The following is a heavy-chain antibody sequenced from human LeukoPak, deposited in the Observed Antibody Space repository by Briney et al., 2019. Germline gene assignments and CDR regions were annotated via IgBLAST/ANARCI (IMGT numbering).Heavy chain of an antibody. Sequence: AGGSLRLSCAASGFTFSSYWMSWVRQAPGKGLEWVANIKQDGSEKYYVDSVKGRFTISRDNSKNTLYLQMNSLRAEDTAVYYCAKDGIRASESGYYDIWGQGTLVTVSS. CDR3: AKDGIRASESGYYDI. CDR2: IKQDGSEK. V-gene: IGHV3-7*03. CDR1: GFTFSSYW. J-gene: IGHJ4*02. D-gene: IGHD3-9*01.